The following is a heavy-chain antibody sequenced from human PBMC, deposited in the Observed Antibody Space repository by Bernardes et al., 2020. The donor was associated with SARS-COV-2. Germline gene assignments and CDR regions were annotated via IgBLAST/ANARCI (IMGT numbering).Heavy chain of an antibody. CDR3: ARIQMFWGSGSYYNLPGFDY. V-gene: IGHV3-7*01. Sequence: GGSLRLSCGASGFTFSNYWMSWVRQAPGKGLEWVANIKQDGSEGFYVDSVMGRFTISRDNAKKSLYLQMNSLRAEDSATYYCARIQMFWGSGSYYNLPGFDYWGQGTLVTVSS. D-gene: IGHD3-10*01. CDR2: IKQDGSEG. J-gene: IGHJ4*02. CDR1: GFTFSNYW.